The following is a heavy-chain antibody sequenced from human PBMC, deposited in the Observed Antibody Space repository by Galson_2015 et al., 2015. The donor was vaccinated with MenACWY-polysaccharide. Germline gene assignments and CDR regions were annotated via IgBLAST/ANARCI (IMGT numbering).Heavy chain of an antibody. J-gene: IGHJ4*02. CDR1: GYTFTSYD. D-gene: IGHD6-13*01. V-gene: IGHV1-8*01. CDR2: MNPNSGNT. Sequence: SVKVSCKASGYTFTSYDINWVRQATGQGLEWMGWMNPNSGNTGHAQKFQGRVTMTRNTSISTAYMELSSLRSEDTAVYYCARALIAAAGPWGQGTLVAVSS. CDR3: ARALIAAAGP.